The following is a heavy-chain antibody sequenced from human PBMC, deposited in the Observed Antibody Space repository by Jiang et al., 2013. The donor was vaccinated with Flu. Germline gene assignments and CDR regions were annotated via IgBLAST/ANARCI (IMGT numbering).Heavy chain of an antibody. Sequence: FTFSSYGMHWVRQAPGKGLEWVSGVSGTSGNTYYADSVKGRFTISRDNSKNTLYLQMNFLRAEDTALYYCANGCSGGNCYSSGFDIWGQGTMVTVSS. D-gene: IGHD2-15*01. J-gene: IGHJ3*02. CDR1: FTFSSYG. CDR2: VSGTSGNT. CDR3: ANGCSGGNCYSSGFDI. V-gene: IGHV3-23*01.